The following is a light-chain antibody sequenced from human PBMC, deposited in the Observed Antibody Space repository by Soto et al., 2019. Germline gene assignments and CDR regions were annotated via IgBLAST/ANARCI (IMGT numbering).Light chain of an antibody. V-gene: IGKV1-5*03. CDR3: QQCNNYVT. CDR2: KAS. Sequence: DIQMTQSPSTLSASVGDRVTITCRASQSISSWLAWYQQKPGKAPKLLIYKASSLESGVPSRFSGSGSGTEFTLTISSLQPDYFATYYCQQCNNYVTFGQGTKVEIK. J-gene: IGKJ1*01. CDR1: QSISSW.